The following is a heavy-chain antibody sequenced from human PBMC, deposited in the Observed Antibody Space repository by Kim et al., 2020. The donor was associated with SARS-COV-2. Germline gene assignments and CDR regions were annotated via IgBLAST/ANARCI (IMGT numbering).Heavy chain of an antibody. J-gene: IGHJ4*02. V-gene: IGHV4-31*02. Sequence: SRVTISVDTSKNQFSLKLSSVTAADTAVYYCARDLKNYDSSGYYYRHFDYWGQGTLVTVSS. D-gene: IGHD3-22*01. CDR3: ARDLKNYDSSGYYYRHFDY.